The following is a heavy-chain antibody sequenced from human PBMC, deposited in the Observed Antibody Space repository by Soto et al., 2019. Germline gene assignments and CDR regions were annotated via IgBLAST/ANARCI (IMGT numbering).Heavy chain of an antibody. Sequence: QVQLVQSGAEVKKPGSSVKVSCKASGGTFSSYAISWVRQAPGQGLEWMGGIIPIFGTANYAQKFQGRVTITADESTSTAYMEPSSLRSEDTAVYYCARSIVAVAGTGGYYYYGMDVWGQGTTVTVSS. CDR3: ARSIVAVAGTGGYYYYGMDV. CDR1: GGTFSSYA. D-gene: IGHD6-19*01. V-gene: IGHV1-69*01. J-gene: IGHJ6*02. CDR2: IIPIFGTA.